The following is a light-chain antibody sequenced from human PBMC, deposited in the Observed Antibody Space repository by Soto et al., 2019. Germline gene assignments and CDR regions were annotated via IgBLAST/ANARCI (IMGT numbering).Light chain of an antibody. J-gene: IGLJ1*01. CDR3: FSYAGSTYV. V-gene: IGLV1-40*01. CDR2: GNS. Sequence: QSVLTQPPSVSGAPGQRVTIPCTGRSSNIGAGYDVHWYQQLPETAPKLLIYGNSNRPSGVPDRFSGSKSGTSASLAITGLQAEDEADYYCFSYAGSTYVFGTGTKVTVL. CDR1: SSNIGAGYD.